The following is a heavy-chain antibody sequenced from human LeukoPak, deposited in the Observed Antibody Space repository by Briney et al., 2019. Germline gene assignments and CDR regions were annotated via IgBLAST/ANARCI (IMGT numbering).Heavy chain of an antibody. Sequence: PSETLSLTCTVSGDSITNSYWAWIRQPPGKGLEWIANVSNNGRKNYNPSLKSRVTISMDTSKYQFSLRLNSLTAADTAVYYCAREVSRSWDPGAFDVWGQGTRVTVSS. CDR1: GDSITNSY. CDR2: VSNNGRK. J-gene: IGHJ3*01. CDR3: AREVSRSWDPGAFDV. D-gene: IGHD6-13*01. V-gene: IGHV4-59*01.